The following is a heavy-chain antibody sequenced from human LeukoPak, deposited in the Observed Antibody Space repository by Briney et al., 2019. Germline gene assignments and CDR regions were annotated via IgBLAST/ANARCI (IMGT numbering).Heavy chain of an antibody. D-gene: IGHD6-13*01. V-gene: IGHV3-23*01. CDR1: GFIFSSYS. Sequence: GGSLRLSCAASGFIFSSYSMSWVREAPGKGLEWVSVITGSGGNTYYADSVKGRFTISKDNSKNTVYLQMSSLRVDDTAVYYCAKAASSSWPSYYYGMDVWGQGTTVTVSS. CDR3: AKAASSSWPSYYYGMDV. CDR2: ITGSGGNT. J-gene: IGHJ6*02.